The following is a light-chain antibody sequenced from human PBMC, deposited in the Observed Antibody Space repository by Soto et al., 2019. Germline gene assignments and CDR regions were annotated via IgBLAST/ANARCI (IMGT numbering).Light chain of an antibody. V-gene: IGLV1-47*01. J-gene: IGLJ1*01. CDR1: NSRSGSNY. Sequence: QSVLPQPPSASGTPGQRVTISCSTTNSRSGSNYVYWYQQLPGAAPNLLIYRNDQRPSGVPARFSASKSGTSASLAISGLRYEDEADYFCAKWDDSLRVYVFGSGTKLTVL. CDR2: RND. CDR3: AKWDDSLRVYV.